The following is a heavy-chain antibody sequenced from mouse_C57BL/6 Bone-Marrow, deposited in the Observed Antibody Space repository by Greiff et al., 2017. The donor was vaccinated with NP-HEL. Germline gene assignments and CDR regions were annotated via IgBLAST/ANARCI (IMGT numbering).Heavy chain of an antibody. V-gene: IGHV3-6*01. CDR1: GYSITSGYY. CDR2: ISYDGSN. D-gene: IGHD1-1*01. Sequence: EVHLVESGPGLVKPSQSLSLTCSVTGYSITSGYYWNWIRQFPGNKLEWMGYISYDGSNNYNPSLKNRISITRDTSKNQFFLKLNSVTTEDTATYYCARWDYGSRTFAYWGQGTLVTVSA. J-gene: IGHJ3*01. CDR3: ARWDYGSRTFAY.